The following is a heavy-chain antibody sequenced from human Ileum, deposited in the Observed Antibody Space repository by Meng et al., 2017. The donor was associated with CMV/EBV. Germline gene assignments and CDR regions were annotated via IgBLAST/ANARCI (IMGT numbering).Heavy chain of an antibody. D-gene: IGHD3-22*01. V-gene: IGHV4-59*01. J-gene: IGHJ4*01. CDR1: GGSISGYY. CDR3: ARDSYYDRSGYYNPFDY. CDR2: IYHTGST. Sequence: GSLRLSCTVSGGSISGYYWSWIRQPPGKGLEWIGFIYHTGSTDYNPSLKSRVTISVDTPKNQFSLKLNSVTAADTAVYYCARDSYYDRSGYYNPFDYWGQGTRVTVSS.